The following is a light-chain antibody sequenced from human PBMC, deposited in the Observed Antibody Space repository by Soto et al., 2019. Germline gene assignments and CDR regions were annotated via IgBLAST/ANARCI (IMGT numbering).Light chain of an antibody. J-gene: IGKJ1*01. CDR1: QSVSNN. CDR3: QQGNNWPWT. Sequence: EIVMTQSPATLSVSPGERATLSCRASQSVSNNFAWYQQKPGQVPRLLIYDVSIRATGIPARFSGSGSGTEFTLTISSLQSEDFAVYYCQQGNNWPWTFGQGTKVEIK. CDR2: DVS. V-gene: IGKV3-15*01.